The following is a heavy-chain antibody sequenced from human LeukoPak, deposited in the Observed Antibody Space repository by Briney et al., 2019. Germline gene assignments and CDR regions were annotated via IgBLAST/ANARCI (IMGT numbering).Heavy chain of an antibody. CDR2: IVSNGGST. V-gene: IGHV3-64D*06. CDR3: VKGPCSGGSCSLDS. D-gene: IGHD2-15*01. Sequence: GGSLRLSCSASGFTFSSYGMHWVRQAPGKGLEYVSAIVSNGGSTYYAGSVRGRFTISRDNSKNTVQLQMSSLRAEDTAVYYCVKGPCSGGSCSLDSWGQGTLVTVSS. CDR1: GFTFSSYG. J-gene: IGHJ4*02.